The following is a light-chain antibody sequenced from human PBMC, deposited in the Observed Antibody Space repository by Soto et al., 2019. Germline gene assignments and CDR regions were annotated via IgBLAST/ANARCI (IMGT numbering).Light chain of an antibody. CDR2: DVT. CDR1: SSDVGGYNS. CDR3: SSFTSSMTNV. Sequence: QSVLTQPASVSGSPRQSITISCTGTSSDVGGYNSVSWYQQHPGKAPKLILYDVTDRPSGVSYRFSGSKSGNTASLTISGLQAEDEADYFCSSFTSSMTNVFGSGTKLTVL. V-gene: IGLV2-14*01. J-gene: IGLJ1*01.